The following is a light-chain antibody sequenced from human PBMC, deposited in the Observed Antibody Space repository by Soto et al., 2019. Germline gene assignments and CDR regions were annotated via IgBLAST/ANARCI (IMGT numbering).Light chain of an antibody. Sequence: QSVLTQPASVSGSPGQSITISCTGTSSDVGSYNLVSWYQQHPGKAPKLMICEVSKRPSGVSNRSSGSKSGNTASLTISGLQAEDESDYYCCSYAGSSTVFGTGTKLTVL. CDR2: EVS. V-gene: IGLV2-23*02. J-gene: IGLJ1*01. CDR3: CSYAGSSTV. CDR1: SSDVGSYNL.